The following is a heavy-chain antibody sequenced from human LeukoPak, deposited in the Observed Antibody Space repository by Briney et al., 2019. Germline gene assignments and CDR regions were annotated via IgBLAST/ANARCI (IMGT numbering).Heavy chain of an antibody. Sequence: ASVKVSCTASGYTFTSYAMNWVRQAPGQGLEWMGWINTNTGNPTYAQGFTGRFVFSLDTSVSTAYLQISSLKAEDTAVYYCAREGGEGRSFGELLGFDPWGQGTLVTVSS. D-gene: IGHD3-10*01. CDR3: AREGGEGRSFGELLGFDP. CDR1: GYTFTSYA. CDR2: INTNTGNP. J-gene: IGHJ5*02. V-gene: IGHV7-4-1*02.